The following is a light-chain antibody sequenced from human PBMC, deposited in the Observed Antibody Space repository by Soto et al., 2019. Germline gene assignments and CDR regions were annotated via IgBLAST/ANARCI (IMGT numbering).Light chain of an antibody. CDR2: GAS. CDR1: QMVGINY. V-gene: IGKV3-20*01. CDR3: QQYGRTRSE. Sequence: DIVLAQTPGTLSFSPGERASISARASQMVGINYLAWYQQNPGQPPRLLIHGASSRASGIPDRFSGSGSGRDFSVTISRLEPEDFAVYHCQQYGRTRSEFGQGTKVDIK. J-gene: IGKJ1*01.